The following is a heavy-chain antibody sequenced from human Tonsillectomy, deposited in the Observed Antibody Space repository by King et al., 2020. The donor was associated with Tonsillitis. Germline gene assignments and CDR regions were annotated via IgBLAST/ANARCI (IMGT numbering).Heavy chain of an antibody. CDR2: IHYSGST. Sequence: QLQESGPGLVKPSETLSLTCTVSGGSISSSSHYWGWIRQPPGTGLEWIATIHYSGSTYYNPSLKSRVTMSVDTSKNQFSLKLSSVTAADTAVYYCARVGGSGSQHNDYWGQRTLVTVSS. CDR1: GGSISSSSHY. V-gene: IGHV4-39*07. CDR3: ARVGGSGSQHNDY. D-gene: IGHD1-26*01. J-gene: IGHJ4*02.